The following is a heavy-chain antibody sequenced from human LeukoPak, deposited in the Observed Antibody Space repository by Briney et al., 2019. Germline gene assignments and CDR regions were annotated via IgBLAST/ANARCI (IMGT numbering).Heavy chain of an antibody. CDR2: IRSKAYGGTI. V-gene: IGHV3-49*04. J-gene: IGHJ6*02. CDR3: TRNPQSGYCSGGSCYSGSAYFYGMDI. CDR1: GFTFGDYA. D-gene: IGHD2-15*01. Sequence: GGSLRLSCTASGFTFGDYAMSWVRQAPGKGLEWAGFIRSKAYGGTIEYAASVKGRFIISRDDYKSIAYLQMNSLKTEDTAVYYCTRNPQSGYCSGGSCYSGSAYFYGMDIWGQGTTVTVSS.